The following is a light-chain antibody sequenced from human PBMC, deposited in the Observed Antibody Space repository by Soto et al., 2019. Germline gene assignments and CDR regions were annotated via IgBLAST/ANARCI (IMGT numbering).Light chain of an antibody. J-gene: IGLJ1*01. CDR3: SSYTSSSLYV. Sequence: QAVVTQPASVSGSPGQSITISCTGTSSDVGGHNYVSWYQQYPGKAPKVMIYEVSNRPSGVSNRFSGSKSGNTASLTISGLQAEDEADYYCSSYTSSSLYVFGTGTKLTVL. CDR2: EVS. V-gene: IGLV2-14*01. CDR1: SSDVGGHNY.